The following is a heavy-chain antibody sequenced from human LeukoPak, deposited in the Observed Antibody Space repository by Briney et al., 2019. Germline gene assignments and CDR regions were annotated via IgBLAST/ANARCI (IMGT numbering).Heavy chain of an antibody. J-gene: IGHJ4*02. D-gene: IGHD6-13*01. CDR2: INHSGST. CDR3: ARRGGDSLVIAAAGTGSGYYFDY. Sequence: PSETLSLTCAVHGGSFSGYYWSWIRQPPGKGLEWIGEINHSGSTNYNPSLKSRVTISVDTSKNQFSLKLSSVTAADTAVYYCARRGGDSLVIAAAGTGSGYYFDYWGQGTLVTVSS. CDR1: GGSFSGYY. V-gene: IGHV4-34*01.